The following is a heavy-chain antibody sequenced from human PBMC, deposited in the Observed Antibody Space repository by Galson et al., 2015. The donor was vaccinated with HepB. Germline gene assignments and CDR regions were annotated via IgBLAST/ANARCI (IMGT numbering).Heavy chain of an antibody. CDR3: ATDYSNYVRDY. CDR2: ISSSSSYI. V-gene: IGHV3-21*01. D-gene: IGHD4-11*01. J-gene: IGHJ4*02. CDR1: GFTFSSYS. Sequence: SLRLSCAASGFTFSSYSMNWVRQAPGKGLEWVSSISSSSSYIYYADSVKGRFTISRDNAKNSLYLQMNSLRAEDTAVYYCATDYSNYVRDYWGQGTLVTVSS.